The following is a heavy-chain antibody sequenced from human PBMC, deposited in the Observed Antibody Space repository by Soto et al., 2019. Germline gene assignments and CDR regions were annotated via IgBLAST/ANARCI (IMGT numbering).Heavy chain of an antibody. CDR3: ARDDYSKSYGMDV. J-gene: IGHJ6*02. V-gene: IGHV1-69*13. Sequence: SVKVSCKASGGTFSSYAISWVRQAPGQGLEWMGGIIPIFGTANYAQKFQGRVTITADESTSTAYMELSSLRSEDTAVYYCARDDYSKSYGMDVWGQGTTVTVSS. CDR1: GGTFSSYA. CDR2: IIPIFGTA. D-gene: IGHD4-4*01.